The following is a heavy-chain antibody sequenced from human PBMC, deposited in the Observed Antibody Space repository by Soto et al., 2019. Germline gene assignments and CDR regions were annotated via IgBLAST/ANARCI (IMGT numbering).Heavy chain of an antibody. CDR3: ARGEPLSYGMDV. J-gene: IGHJ6*02. Sequence: NPGGSLRLSCAASGFTFSSYSMNWVRQAPGKGLEWVSSISSSSSYIYYADSVKGRFTISRDNAKNSLYLQMNSLRAEDTAVYYCARGEPLSYGMDVWGQGTTVTVSS. CDR1: GFTFSSYS. CDR2: ISSSSSYI. V-gene: IGHV3-21*01.